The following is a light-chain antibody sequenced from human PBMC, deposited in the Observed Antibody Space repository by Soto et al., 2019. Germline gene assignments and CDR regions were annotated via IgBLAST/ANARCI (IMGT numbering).Light chain of an antibody. CDR1: ESIATY. CDR2: LAS. CDR3: QHSYSTPYA. J-gene: IGKJ2*01. V-gene: IGKV1-39*01. Sequence: DLQMTQSPSSLSASVGDRITITCRTSESIATYLNWYQQKPGKAPRLLIFLASRLQSGVPSRFTGSGSETEFTLTISSLQPEDSATYYCQHSYSTPYAFGQGTKLQIK.